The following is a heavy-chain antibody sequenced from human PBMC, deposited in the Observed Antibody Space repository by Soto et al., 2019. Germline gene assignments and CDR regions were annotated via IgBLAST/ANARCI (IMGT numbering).Heavy chain of an antibody. CDR1: GFTVSSNY. CDR2: IYSGGST. J-gene: IGHJ4*02. D-gene: IGHD1-26*01. Sequence: EVQLVESGGGLIQPGGSLRLACAASGFTVSSNYMSWVRQAPGKGLEWVSVIYSGGSTYYADSVKGRFTISRDNSKNTLYLQMNSRRAEDTAVYYCARDAGELPFNYWGQGTLVTVSS. V-gene: IGHV3-53*01. CDR3: ARDAGELPFNY.